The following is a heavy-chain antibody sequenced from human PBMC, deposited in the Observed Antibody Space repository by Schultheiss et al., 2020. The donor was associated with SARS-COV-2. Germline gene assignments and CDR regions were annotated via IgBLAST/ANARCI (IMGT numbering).Heavy chain of an antibody. CDR2: IWYDGSNK. D-gene: IGHD3-9*01. CDR1: GFTFSSYG. J-gene: IGHJ6*03. CDR3: ARGPLYYDILTGYYPQYYYYYMDV. V-gene: IGHV3-33*01. Sequence: GGSLRLSCAASGFTFSSYGMHWVRQAPGKGLEWVAVIWYDGSNKYYADPVKGRFTISRDNSKNTLYLQMNSLRAEDTAVYYCARGPLYYDILTGYYPQYYYYYMDVWGKGTTVTVSS.